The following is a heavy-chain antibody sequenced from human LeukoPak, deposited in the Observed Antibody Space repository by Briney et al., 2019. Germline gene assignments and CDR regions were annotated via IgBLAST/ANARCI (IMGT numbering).Heavy chain of an antibody. CDR3: VGDYGSAPFDY. V-gene: IGHV3-74*01. CDR1: GFTFSSYW. D-gene: IGHD3-10*01. Sequence: GGSLRLSCAASGFTFSSYWMHWVRHAPGKGLVWVSRINSDGSSTSYADSVKGRFTISRDNAKNTLYLQMNSLRAEDTAVYYCVGDYGSAPFDYWGQGTLVTVSS. CDR2: INSDGSST. J-gene: IGHJ4*02.